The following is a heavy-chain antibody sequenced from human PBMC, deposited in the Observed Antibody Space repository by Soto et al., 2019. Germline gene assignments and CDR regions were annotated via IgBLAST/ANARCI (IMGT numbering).Heavy chain of an antibody. D-gene: IGHD3-16*01. CDR2: ISYDGSNK. Sequence: QVQLVESGGGVVQPGRSLRLSCAASGFTFSSYGMHWVRQAPGKGLEWVAVISYDGSNKYYADSVKGRFTISRDNSKNTLYLQMNSLRAEDTAVYYFAKVDQYVPGPRYFDLWGRGTLVTVSS. CDR3: AKVDQYVPGPRYFDL. J-gene: IGHJ2*01. CDR1: GFTFSSYG. V-gene: IGHV3-30*18.